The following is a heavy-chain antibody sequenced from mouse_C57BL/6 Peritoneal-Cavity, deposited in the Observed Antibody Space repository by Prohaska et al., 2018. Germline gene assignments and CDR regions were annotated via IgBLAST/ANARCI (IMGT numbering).Heavy chain of an antibody. CDR2: INSDGSAI. Sequence: EVQLLETGGGLVQPGGSRGLSCEGSGFTFSGFWMSWVRQTPGKTLEWIGDINSDGSAINYAPSIKDRFTIFRDNDKSTLYLHMSHGRSEDTATYGCMRYFNYWYFDVWGTGTSVTVSS. CDR1: GFTFSGFW. J-gene: IGHJ1*03. CDR3: MRYFNYWYFDV. V-gene: IGHV11-2*01.